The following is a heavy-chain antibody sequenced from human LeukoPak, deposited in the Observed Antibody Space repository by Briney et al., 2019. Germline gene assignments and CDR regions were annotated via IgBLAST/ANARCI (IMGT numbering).Heavy chain of an antibody. D-gene: IGHD5-18*01. CDR2: IWDDGNNK. CDR3: ARDLAFSGDTAMVH. J-gene: IGHJ4*02. CDR1: GFTFSSHG. Sequence: GGSLRLSCTASGFTFSSHGMHWVRQAPGKGLEGVAVIWDDGNNKYYADSVKGRFTISRDNSKTTLYLQMNSLRVEDTAMYYCARDLAFSGDTAMVHWGQGTLVTVSS. V-gene: IGHV3-33*01.